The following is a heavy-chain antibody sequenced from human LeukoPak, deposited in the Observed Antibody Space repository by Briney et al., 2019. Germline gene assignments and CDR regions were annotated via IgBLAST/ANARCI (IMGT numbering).Heavy chain of an antibody. D-gene: IGHD2-21*02. V-gene: IGHV1-3*01. Sequence: ASVKVSCKASGYTFTNYAMHWVRQAPGQRLEWMGWINAGNGNTKYSQNSQGRVTIASDTSASTAYMELSSLRSEDTAVYYCARGCGGDCPNAEYFHHWGQGTLVTVSS. CDR1: GYTFTNYA. J-gene: IGHJ1*01. CDR2: INAGNGNT. CDR3: ARGCGGDCPNAEYFHH.